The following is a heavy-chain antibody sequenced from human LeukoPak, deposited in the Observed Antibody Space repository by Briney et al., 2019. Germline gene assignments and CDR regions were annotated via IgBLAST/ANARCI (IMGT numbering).Heavy chain of an antibody. V-gene: IGHV4-34*01. D-gene: IGHD3-22*01. CDR3: ARGDSSGSNWFDP. CDR1: GGSLSGDY. Sequence: MPSETLSLTCAVYGGSLSGDYWTWIRQSPGKGLEWIGEISHGGSTNYNPSLKSRVTISVDTSKNQFSLKLSSVTAADTAVYYCARGDSSGSNWFDPWGQGTLVTVSS. CDR2: ISHGGST. J-gene: IGHJ5*02.